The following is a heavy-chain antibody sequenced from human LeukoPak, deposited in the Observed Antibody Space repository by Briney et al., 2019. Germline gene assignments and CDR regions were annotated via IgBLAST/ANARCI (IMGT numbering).Heavy chain of an antibody. CDR2: ISAYNGNT. Sequence: ASVKVSCKASGYTFTSYGISWVRQAPGQGLEWMGWISAYNGNTNYAQKLQGRVTMTTDTSTSTAYMELRSLRSDDTAVYYCARGGNHGYSYGPSHAPDYWGQGTLVTVSS. CDR3: ARGGNHGYSYGPSHAPDY. CDR1: GYTFTSYG. D-gene: IGHD5-18*01. V-gene: IGHV1-18*01. J-gene: IGHJ4*02.